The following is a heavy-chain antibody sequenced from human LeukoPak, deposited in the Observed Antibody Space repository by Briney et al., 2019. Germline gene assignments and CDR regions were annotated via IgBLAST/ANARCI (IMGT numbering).Heavy chain of an antibody. CDR3: ARDPYDSSGPMGD. CDR1: AFTFKNYA. Sequence: GGSLRPSCAASAFTFKNYAMSWVRQAPGKGLEWVSVIYSGGSTYYADSVKGRFTISRDNSKNTLYLQMNSLRAEDTAVYYCARDPYDSSGPMGDWGQGTLVTVSS. D-gene: IGHD3-22*01. V-gene: IGHV3-53*01. CDR2: IYSGGST. J-gene: IGHJ4*02.